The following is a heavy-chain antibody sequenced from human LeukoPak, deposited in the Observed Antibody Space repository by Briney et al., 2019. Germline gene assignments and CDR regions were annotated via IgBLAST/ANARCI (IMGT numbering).Heavy chain of an antibody. Sequence: GGSLRLSCAASGFTFSSYSMNRVRQAPGKGLEWVSSISSSSSYIYYADSVKGRFTISRDNAKNSLYLQMNSLRAEDTAVYYCARVPYGSGSFYFQHWGQGTLVTVSS. CDR2: ISSSSSYI. D-gene: IGHD3-10*01. CDR3: ARVPYGSGSFYFQH. V-gene: IGHV3-21*01. J-gene: IGHJ1*01. CDR1: GFTFSSYS.